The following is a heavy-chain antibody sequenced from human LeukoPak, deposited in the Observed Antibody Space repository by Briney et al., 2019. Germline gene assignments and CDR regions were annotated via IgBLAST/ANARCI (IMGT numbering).Heavy chain of an antibody. V-gene: IGHV4-34*01. CDR1: GGSFSGYY. CDR2: INHSGST. J-gene: IGHJ6*04. CDR3: ASARPSPWIAAAGTNAMDV. Sequence: KPSETLSLTCAVYGGSFSGYYWSWIRQPPGKGLEWIGGINHSGSTNYNPSLKSRVTISVDTSKNQFSLKLSSVTAADTAVYYCASARPSPWIAAAGTNAMDVWGKGTTVTVSS. D-gene: IGHD6-13*01.